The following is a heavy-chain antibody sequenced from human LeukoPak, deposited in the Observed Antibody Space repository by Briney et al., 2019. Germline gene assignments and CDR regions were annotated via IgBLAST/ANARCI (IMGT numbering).Heavy chain of an antibody. CDR3: ARTFRSGDGYKVGYFDY. J-gene: IGHJ4*02. Sequence: GGSLRLSCAASGFTFSTYWMHWVRQAPGKGLVWVSRINRDGSSTSYADSVKGRFTISRDNSKNTLFLQMNSLRAEDTAIYYCARTFRSGDGYKVGYFDYWGQGTLVTVSS. CDR2: INRDGSST. V-gene: IGHV3-74*01. D-gene: IGHD5-24*01. CDR1: GFTFSTYW.